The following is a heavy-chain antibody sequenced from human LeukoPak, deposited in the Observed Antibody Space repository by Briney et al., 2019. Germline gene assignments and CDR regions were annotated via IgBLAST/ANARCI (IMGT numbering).Heavy chain of an antibody. CDR3: AKYSFCSSSSCYRNDVFDV. V-gene: IGHV3-23*01. CDR1: GFTFSSYA. D-gene: IGHD2-15*01. CDR2: IRGSGDST. J-gene: IGHJ3*01. Sequence: GGSLRLSCAASGFTFSSYAMSWVRQAPGKGLEWVSSIRGSGDSTDYADSVRGRFTISRDNSKNTLHLQMNSLRAEDTAIYYCAKYSFCSSSSCYRNDVFDVWGQGTMVTVSS.